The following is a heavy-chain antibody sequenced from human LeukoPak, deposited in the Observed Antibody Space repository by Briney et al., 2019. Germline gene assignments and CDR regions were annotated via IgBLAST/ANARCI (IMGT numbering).Heavy chain of an antibody. CDR1: GYIFTDYY. D-gene: IGHD2-15*01. V-gene: IGHV1-2*02. J-gene: IGHJ4*02. CDR3: ARVGYCSGDRCYLHFDY. Sequence: GASVKVSCKASGYIFTDYYMHWVRQAPGQGLEWMGWIDPNSGGTNSAQKFQGRVTMTRDTSISTAYMELNRLTSDDTALYYCARVGYCSGDRCYLHFDYWGQGTLVTVSS. CDR2: IDPNSGGT.